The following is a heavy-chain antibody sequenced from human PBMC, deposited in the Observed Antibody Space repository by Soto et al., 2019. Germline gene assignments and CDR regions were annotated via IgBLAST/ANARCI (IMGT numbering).Heavy chain of an antibody. CDR3: ARAPGGPTAVFDY. D-gene: IGHD2-2*01. J-gene: IGHJ4*02. V-gene: IGHV4-59*01. Sequence: SQTLSLTCTVSGGSLSSYYWSWIRQPPGKGLEWIGYIYYSGSTNYNPSLKSRVTISVDTSKNQFSLKLSSVTAADTAVYYCARAPGGPTAVFDYWGQGTLVHVSS. CDR2: IYYSGST. CDR1: GGSLSSYY.